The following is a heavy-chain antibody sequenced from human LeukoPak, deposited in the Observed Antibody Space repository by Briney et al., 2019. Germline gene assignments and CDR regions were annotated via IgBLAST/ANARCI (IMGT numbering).Heavy chain of an antibody. Sequence: GGSLRLSCAASGFTFSSYSMNWVRQAPGKGLEWVANIKQGGSEKYYVDSVKGRFTISRDNAKNSLYLQMNSLRAEDTAVYYCARRGLGEYYYGMDVWGQGTTVTVSS. CDR1: GFTFSSYS. V-gene: IGHV3-7*01. CDR3: ARRGLGEYYYGMDV. D-gene: IGHD3-10*01. CDR2: IKQGGSEK. J-gene: IGHJ6*02.